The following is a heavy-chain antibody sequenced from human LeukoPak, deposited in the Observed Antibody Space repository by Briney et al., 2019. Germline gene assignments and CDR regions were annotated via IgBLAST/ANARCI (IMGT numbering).Heavy chain of an antibody. D-gene: IGHD5-18*01. CDR3: ARLETRTARVSSGYFDY. CDR1: GYTFTGYY. J-gene: IGHJ4*02. CDR2: INPNRGGT. Sequence: GASVKVSCKASGYTFTGYYMHWVRQAPGQGLEWMGWINPNRGGTNYAQKFQGRVTMTRDTSISTASLQWSSLKASDTAMYYCARLETRTARVSSGYFDYWGQGTLVTVSA. V-gene: IGHV1-2*02.